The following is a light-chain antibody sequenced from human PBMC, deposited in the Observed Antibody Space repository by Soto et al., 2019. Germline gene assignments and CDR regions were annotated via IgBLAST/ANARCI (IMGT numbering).Light chain of an antibody. CDR2: LDSDGSH. CDR1: SGHSSYA. V-gene: IGLV4-69*01. J-gene: IGLJ2*01. CDR3: QTWGTGIHVV. Sequence: QSVLTQSPSASASLGASVKLTCTLSSGHSSYAIAWHQQQPEKGPRYLMKLDSDGSHTKGDAIPDRFSGSSSGAERYLTSSGLQSEDEADYYCQTWGTGIHVVFGGGTKLTVL.